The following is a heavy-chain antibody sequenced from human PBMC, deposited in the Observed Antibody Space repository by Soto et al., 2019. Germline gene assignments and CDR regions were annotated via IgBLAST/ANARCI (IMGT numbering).Heavy chain of an antibody. CDR3: ARAKVYCSSTSCYTGFFDY. V-gene: IGHV3-13*01. CDR1: GFTFSSYD. CDR2: IGTAGDA. J-gene: IGHJ4*02. Sequence: GSLRLSCAASGFTFSSYDMHWVRQATGKGLEWVSAIGTAGDAYYPGSVKGRFTISRENAKNSLYLQMNSLRAGDTAVYYCARAKVYCSSTSCYTGFFDYWGQGTLVTVSS. D-gene: IGHD2-2*02.